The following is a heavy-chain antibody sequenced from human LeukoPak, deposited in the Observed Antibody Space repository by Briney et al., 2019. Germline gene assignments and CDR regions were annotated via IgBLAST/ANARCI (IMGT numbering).Heavy chain of an antibody. V-gene: IGHV4-59*01. CDR2: IYYSGST. CDR1: GGSISSYY. D-gene: IGHD5-12*01. J-gene: IGHJ4*02. CDR3: AREDSGYDYSPFYY. Sequence: SETLSLTCTVSGGSISSYYWSWIRQPPGKGLEWIGYIYYSGSTNYNPSLKSRVTISVDTSKNQFSLKLSSVTAADTAVYYCAREDSGYDYSPFYYWGQGILVTVSS.